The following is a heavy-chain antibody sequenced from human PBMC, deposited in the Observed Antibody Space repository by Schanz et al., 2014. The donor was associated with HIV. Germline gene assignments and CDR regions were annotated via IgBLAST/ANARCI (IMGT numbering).Heavy chain of an antibody. Sequence: VQLVESGGGVVQPGRSLRLSCAASGFTFSTYSMNWVRRAPGKGLEWVSAISSGNRYIYYADSVKGRFTISRDSAKNSLYLQMNSLRVDDTAVYYCARDRQPSSYRGLDVWGQGTTVTVSS. CDR1: GFTFSTYS. CDR3: ARDRQPSSYRGLDV. J-gene: IGHJ6*02. D-gene: IGHD6-6*01. V-gene: IGHV3-21*04. CDR2: ISSGNRYI.